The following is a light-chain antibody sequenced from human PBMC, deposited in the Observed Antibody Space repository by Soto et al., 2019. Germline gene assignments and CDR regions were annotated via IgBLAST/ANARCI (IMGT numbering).Light chain of an antibody. J-gene: IGLJ1*01. Sequence: QSVLTQPASVSGSPGQSITISCTGTSSDVGGYDFVSWYQQHPGKAPKLMIYDVSRRPSGVSNRFSGSKSGNTASLTISGLQAEDEADYCCSSYTSSSTLVFGTGTKVTVL. CDR1: SSDVGGYDF. CDR2: DVS. V-gene: IGLV2-14*01. CDR3: SSYTSSSTLV.